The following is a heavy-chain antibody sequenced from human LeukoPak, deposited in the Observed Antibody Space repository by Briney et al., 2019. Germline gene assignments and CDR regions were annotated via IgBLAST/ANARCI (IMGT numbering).Heavy chain of an antibody. V-gene: IGHV5-51*01. CDR2: IYPGDSDT. J-gene: IGHJ6*02. D-gene: IGHD6-13*01. Sequence: GGSLKISCQGPGYSFTNYWIGWVRPIPGKGLEWMGIIYPGDSDTRYSPSFQGQVAISADKSISTAYLQWSSLKASDTAMYYCARRSSSRYGMDVWGQGTTVTVSS. CDR1: GYSFTNYW. CDR3: ARRSSSRYGMDV.